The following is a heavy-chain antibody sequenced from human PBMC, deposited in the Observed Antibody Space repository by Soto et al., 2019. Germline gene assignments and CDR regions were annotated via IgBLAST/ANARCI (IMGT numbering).Heavy chain of an antibody. J-gene: IGHJ5*02. D-gene: IGHD3-3*01. CDR1: GGSISSYY. V-gene: IGHV4-59*01. Sequence: SETLSLTCTVSGGSISSYYWSWIRQPPGKGLEWIGYIYYSGITDYNPSLKSRVTISVDTSKKQFSLKLSSVTAADTAVYYCARVYDFWSGYYWFDPWGQGTLVTVSS. CDR3: ARVYDFWSGYYWFDP. CDR2: IYYSGIT.